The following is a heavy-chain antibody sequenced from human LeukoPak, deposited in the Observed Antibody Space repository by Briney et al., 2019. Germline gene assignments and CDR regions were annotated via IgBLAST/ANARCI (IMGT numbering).Heavy chain of an antibody. CDR2: IRSKAYGGTT. V-gene: IGHV3-49*04. J-gene: IGHJ4*02. Sequence: GGSLRLSCTASGFTFGDYAMSWVRQAPGKGLEWVGFIRSKAYGGTTEYAASVKGRFTISRDDSKSIAYLQMNSLKTEDTAVYYCTPRDVDYWGQGTLVTVYS. CDR1: GFTFGDYA. CDR3: TPRDVDY.